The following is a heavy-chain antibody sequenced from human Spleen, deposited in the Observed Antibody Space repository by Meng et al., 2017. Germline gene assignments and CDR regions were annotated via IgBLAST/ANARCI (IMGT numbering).Heavy chain of an antibody. J-gene: IGHJ1*01. Sequence: QVQLQQWGAGLLKPSETLSLTCVVSGGSFSDYYWSWIRQPPGKGLEWIGEINHSGSTNYNPSLESRVTISVDTSKNQFSLKLSSVTAADTAVYYCAVVVTEEVSIVEHWGQGTLVTVSS. CDR1: GGSFSDYY. CDR2: INHSGST. D-gene: IGHD3-22*01. V-gene: IGHV4-34*01. CDR3: AVVVTEEVSIVEH.